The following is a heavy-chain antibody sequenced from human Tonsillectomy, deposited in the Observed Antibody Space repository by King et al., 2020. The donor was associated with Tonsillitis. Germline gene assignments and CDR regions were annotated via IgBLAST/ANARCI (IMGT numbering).Heavy chain of an antibody. CDR1: GFRFDDYA. CDR2: ISVNSGTI. Sequence: EVQLVESGGALVQPGRSLRLSCAESGFRFDDYAMHCVRQAPGKGLEWVSDISVNSGTIGYVDSVKGRFSLSRDTATNFLYLQMNRLRAEDTALYYCTKDPDYYDSITSWGQGTLVTVSS. J-gene: IGHJ4*02. V-gene: IGHV3-9*01. CDR3: TKDPDYYDSITS. D-gene: IGHD3-22*01.